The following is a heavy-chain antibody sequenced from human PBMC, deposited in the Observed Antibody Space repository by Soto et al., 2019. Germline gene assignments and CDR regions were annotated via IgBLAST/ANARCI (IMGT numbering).Heavy chain of an antibody. CDR3: ARDHQWAFDL. CDR2: ISGSGGTT. Sequence: GGSLRLSCEASGFTFSSYTMNWVRRAPGKGLEWVATISGSGGTTYYADSVKGRFTISRDNSKNTLSLQMNSLRAEDTAVYYCARDHQWAFDLWGQGVLVTVSS. V-gene: IGHV3-23*01. CDR1: GFTFSSYT. D-gene: IGHD1-26*01. J-gene: IGHJ4*02.